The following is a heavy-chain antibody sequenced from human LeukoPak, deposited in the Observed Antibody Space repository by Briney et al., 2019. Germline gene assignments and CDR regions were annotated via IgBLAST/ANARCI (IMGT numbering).Heavy chain of an antibody. V-gene: IGHV3-30*02. D-gene: IGHD4-11*01. J-gene: IGHJ1*01. Sequence: PGGSLRPSCASSGFTISSYGRHWLRQAPGKGLEWVAFIRYDGSNKYYADSVKGRFTISRDNSKNTLYLQTNSLRAEDTSVYYCAKDSGDYSGDRGQGTLVTVSS. CDR3: AKDSGDYSGD. CDR1: GFTISSYG. CDR2: IRYDGSNK.